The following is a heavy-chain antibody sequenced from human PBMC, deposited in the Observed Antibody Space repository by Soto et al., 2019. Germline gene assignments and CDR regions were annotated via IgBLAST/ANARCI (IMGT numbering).Heavy chain of an antibody. Sequence: PGGSLRLSCAASGFTFSSYSMNWVRPAPGKGLEWVSYISSSSSTIYYADSVKGRFTISRDNAKNSLYLQMNSLRVEDTALYYSARDGIGSVAFWGYLDYWGQGTLVTVSS. CDR2: ISSSSSTI. CDR1: GFTFSSYS. J-gene: IGHJ4*02. V-gene: IGHV3-48*01. CDR3: ARDGIGSVAFWGYLDY. D-gene: IGHD3-16*01.